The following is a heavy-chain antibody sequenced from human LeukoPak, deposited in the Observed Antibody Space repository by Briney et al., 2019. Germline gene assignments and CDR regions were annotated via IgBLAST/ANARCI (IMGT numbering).Heavy chain of an antibody. Sequence: PGGSLRLSCAASGFTFSSYAMSWVRQAPGKGLEWVSAISGSGGSTYYAHAVKGRFTISRDNSKNTLYLQMYSLRAEDTAVYYCAKNQAPYSSTSIDYGGQGTLVTVSS. V-gene: IGHV3-23*01. CDR1: GFTFSSYA. D-gene: IGHD6-6*01. CDR3: AKNQAPYSSTSIDY. CDR2: ISGSGGST. J-gene: IGHJ4*02.